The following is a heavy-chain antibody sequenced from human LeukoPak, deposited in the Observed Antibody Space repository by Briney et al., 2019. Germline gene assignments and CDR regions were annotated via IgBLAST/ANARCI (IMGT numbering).Heavy chain of an antibody. CDR1: GGSFSGYY. CDR3: ARAVLGGGYGYFHY. D-gene: IGHD5-12*01. CDR2: INHSGST. J-gene: IGHJ4*02. Sequence: SETLSLTCAVYGGSFSGYYWSWIRQPLGKGLEWIGEINHSGSTNYNPSLKSRVTISVDTSKNQFSLKLSSVTAADTAVYYCARAVLGGGYGYFHYWGQGTLVTVSS. V-gene: IGHV4-34*01.